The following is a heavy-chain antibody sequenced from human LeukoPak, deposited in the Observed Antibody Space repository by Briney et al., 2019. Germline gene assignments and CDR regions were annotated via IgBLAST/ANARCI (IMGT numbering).Heavy chain of an antibody. Sequence: PGGSLRLSCAAYGFTFSSYSMNWVRQAPGKGLEWVSVIYSGGSTYYADSVKGRFTISRDNSKNTLYLQMNSLRAEDTAVYYCARGAYGSGSYGDNWFDPWGQGTLVTVSS. J-gene: IGHJ5*02. CDR1: GFTFSSYS. CDR3: ARGAYGSGSYGDNWFDP. V-gene: IGHV3-66*01. D-gene: IGHD3-10*01. CDR2: IYSGGST.